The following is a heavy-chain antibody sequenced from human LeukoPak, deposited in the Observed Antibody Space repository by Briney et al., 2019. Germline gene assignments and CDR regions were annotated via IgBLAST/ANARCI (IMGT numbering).Heavy chain of an antibody. V-gene: IGHV3-30-3*01. CDR1: GFTLSSYN. J-gene: IGHJ5*02. CDR2: LSHDGFND. D-gene: IGHD4-17*01. Sequence: PGRSLRLSCAASGFTLSSYNLHWVRQAPGKGLEWLAVLSHDGFNDYYADSVKGRFTISRDNAKNSLYLQMNSLRAEDTSVYYCARDTNGDGWFDPWGQGTLVTVSS. CDR3: ARDTNGDGWFDP.